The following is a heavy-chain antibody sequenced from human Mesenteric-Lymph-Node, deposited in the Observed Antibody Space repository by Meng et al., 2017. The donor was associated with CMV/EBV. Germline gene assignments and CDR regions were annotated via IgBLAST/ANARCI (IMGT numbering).Heavy chain of an antibody. CDR1: GGSNSSNDW. CDR2: SYHSGST. D-gene: IGHD3-16*01. J-gene: IGHJ4*02. Sequence: LTGAVSGGSNSSNDWWSWVRQPPGKGLEWIGESYHSGSTNYNPSLKSRVTISVDKSKNQFSLKLSSVTAADTAVYYCARVWVDYFDYWGQGTLVTVSS. CDR3: ARVWVDYFDY. V-gene: IGHV4-4*02.